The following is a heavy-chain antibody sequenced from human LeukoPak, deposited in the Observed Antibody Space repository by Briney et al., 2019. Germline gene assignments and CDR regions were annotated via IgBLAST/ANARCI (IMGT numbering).Heavy chain of an antibody. CDR2: IYYSGST. Sequence: SETLSLTCTVSGGSISSSSYYWGWIRQPPGKGLEWIGSIYYSGSTYYNPSLKSRVTISVDTSKNQFSLKLSSVTAADTAVYYCARGLEDYYGSGRDPDAFDIWGQGTMVTVSS. V-gene: IGHV4-39*01. CDR1: GGSISSSSYY. CDR3: ARGLEDYYGSGRDPDAFDI. D-gene: IGHD3-10*01. J-gene: IGHJ3*02.